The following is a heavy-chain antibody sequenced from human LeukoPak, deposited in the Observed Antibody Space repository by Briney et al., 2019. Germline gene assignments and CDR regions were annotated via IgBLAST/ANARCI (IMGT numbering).Heavy chain of an antibody. V-gene: IGHV3-30-3*01. Sequence: GGSLRLSCAASGFTFSSYWMHWVRQAPGKGLEWVAVISYDGSNQYYADSVKGRFTISRDNSKNTLYLQMNSLRADDTAVYYCARGCTGGSGWYYFDYWGQGTLVTVSS. CDR2: ISYDGSNQ. CDR3: ARGCTGGSGWYYFDY. CDR1: GFTFSSYW. J-gene: IGHJ4*02. D-gene: IGHD6-19*01.